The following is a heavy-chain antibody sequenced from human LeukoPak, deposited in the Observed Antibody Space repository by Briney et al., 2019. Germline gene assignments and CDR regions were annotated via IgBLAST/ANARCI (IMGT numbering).Heavy chain of an antibody. J-gene: IGHJ4*02. CDR2: IRNDASNR. CDR1: GLTFSSYG. V-gene: IGHV3-30*02. D-gene: IGHD3-16*01. Sequence: GSLRLSCAASGLTFSSYGMHWVRQAPGKGLEWVAFIRNDASNRYYVDPVEGRFTISRDNSKNTLYLQMNSLRAEDTAVYYCAKDVWRGPNYFDYWGQGTLLTVSS. CDR3: AKDVWRGPNYFDY.